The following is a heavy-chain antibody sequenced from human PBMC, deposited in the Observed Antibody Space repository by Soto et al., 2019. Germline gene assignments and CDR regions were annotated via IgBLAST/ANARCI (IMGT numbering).Heavy chain of an antibody. D-gene: IGHD6-13*01. CDR3: AREYSSSWHAYYYYGMDV. Sequence: ASVKVSCKASGYTFTSYYMHWVRQAPGQGLEWMGIINPSGGSTSYAQKFQGRVTMTRDTSTSTVYMGLSSLRSEDTAVYYCAREYSSSWHAYYYYGMDVWGQGTTVTVSS. CDR1: GYTFTSYY. V-gene: IGHV1-46*01. CDR2: INPSGGST. J-gene: IGHJ6*02.